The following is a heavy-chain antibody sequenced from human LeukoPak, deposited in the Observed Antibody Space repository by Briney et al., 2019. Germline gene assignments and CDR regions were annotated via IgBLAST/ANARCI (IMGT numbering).Heavy chain of an antibody. J-gene: IGHJ5*02. Sequence: GASVKVSCKASGHTFTGYYMHWVRQAPGQGLEWMGWINPNSGGTNYAQKSQRRVTMTRDTSISTACMELSRLRSDDTAVYYCARVQEWLSIFNWFDPWGQGTLVTVSS. CDR3: ARVQEWLSIFNWFDP. V-gene: IGHV1-2*02. CDR1: GHTFTGYY. CDR2: INPNSGGT. D-gene: IGHD3-3*01.